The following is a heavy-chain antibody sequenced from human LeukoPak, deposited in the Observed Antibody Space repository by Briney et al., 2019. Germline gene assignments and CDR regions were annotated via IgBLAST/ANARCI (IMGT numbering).Heavy chain of an antibody. CDR3: ARGPVPGIYYGSGSSDY. J-gene: IGHJ4*02. D-gene: IGHD3-10*01. CDR1: GYTFTGYY. Sequence: ASVKVSCTASGYTFTGYYMHWVRQAPGRGLEWMGWINPNSGGTNYAQKFQGRVTMTRDTSISTAYMELSRLRSDDTAVYYCARGPVPGIYYGSGSSDYWGQGTLVTVSS. V-gene: IGHV1-2*02. CDR2: INPNSGGT.